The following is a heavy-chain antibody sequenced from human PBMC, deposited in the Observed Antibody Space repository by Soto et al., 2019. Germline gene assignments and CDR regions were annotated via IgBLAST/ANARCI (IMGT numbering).Heavy chain of an antibody. Sequence: QVQLVQSGAEVRKPGSSVKVSCKASGGTFSSDAVSWVRQAPGQGLEWMGGLIPILGTTHDAQKFQGRVTITADESTNTAYMELSSLRSDDTAVYYCARASGYVSGWYHDYWGQGTRVTVSS. CDR2: LIPILGTT. D-gene: IGHD6-19*01. V-gene: IGHV1-69*01. J-gene: IGHJ4*02. CDR1: GGTFSSDA. CDR3: ARASGYVSGWYHDY.